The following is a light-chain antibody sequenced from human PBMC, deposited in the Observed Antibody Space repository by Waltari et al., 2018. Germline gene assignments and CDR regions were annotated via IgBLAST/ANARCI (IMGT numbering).Light chain of an antibody. CDR2: DAS. J-gene: IGKJ2*01. CDR3: QHYSGWPYA. Sequence: EIVMTQSPVTLAVSPGERVNLSCRASQSVETRLAWYQQRPGQAPRLLIYDASIRTTDVPARFSARGSATDFRLTISSLRSEDSAVYFCQHYSGWPYAFGQGTKLQIK. V-gene: IGKV3-15*01. CDR1: QSVETR.